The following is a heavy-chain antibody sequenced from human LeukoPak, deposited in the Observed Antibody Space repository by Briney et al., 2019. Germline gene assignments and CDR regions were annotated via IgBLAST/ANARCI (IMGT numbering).Heavy chain of an antibody. CDR3: ARDESLPSAPPPTVPNS. J-gene: IGHJ4*02. D-gene: IGHD1-26*01. CDR2: INPNSGGT. V-gene: IGHV1-2*02. Sequence: ASVKVSCKASGYTFTDYYMHWVRQAPGQGLEWMGWINPNSGGTIYAHNFKGRVTMTRDTSISTVYMELSRLRFDDTAVYYCARDESLPSAPPPTVPNSWGQEPPVPFPP. CDR1: GYTFTDYY.